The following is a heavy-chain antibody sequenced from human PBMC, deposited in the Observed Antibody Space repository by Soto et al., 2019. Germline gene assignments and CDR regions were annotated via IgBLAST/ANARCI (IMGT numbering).Heavy chain of an antibody. D-gene: IGHD1-26*01. V-gene: IGHV1-8*01. CDR3: ARVSYYRVYYYYMDV. Sequence: ASVKVSCKASGYTFTSYDINWVRQATGQGLEWMGWMNPNSGNTGYAQKFQGRVTMTRNTSISTAYVELSSLRSEDTAVYYCARVSYYRVYYYYMDVWGKVNTVTVSS. CDR1: GYTFTSYD. CDR2: MNPNSGNT. J-gene: IGHJ6*03.